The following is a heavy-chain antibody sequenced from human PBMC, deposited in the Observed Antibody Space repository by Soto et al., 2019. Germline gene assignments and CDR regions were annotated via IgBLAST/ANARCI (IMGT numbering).Heavy chain of an antibody. J-gene: IGHJ4*02. CDR1: GFTFSNYG. V-gene: IGHV3-30*18. CDR2: ISHDGSNK. Sequence: QVQLVESGGGVVQPGRSLRLSCAGSGFTFSNYGLHWVRQTPGKGLEWVAFISHDGSNKYYADSVKGRFTISRDSSKSTLYLQMDSLRVADTAVYYCAKDGAPRYCSGRSCHPAGAYWGQGTLVTVSS. CDR3: AKDGAPRYCSGRSCHPAGAY. D-gene: IGHD2-15*01.